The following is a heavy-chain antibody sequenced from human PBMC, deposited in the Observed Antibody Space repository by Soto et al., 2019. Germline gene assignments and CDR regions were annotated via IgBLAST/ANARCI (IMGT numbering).Heavy chain of an antibody. J-gene: IGHJ3*02. D-gene: IGHD6-13*01. CDR3: ATSTWYAFDI. CDR2: ISGSSDFL. CDR1: GFTFINSI. Sequence: PGGSLRLSCAASGFTFINSIINWVRQAPGQGLEWVSSISGSSDFLYYADSVKGRFTISRDTATNSLYLQMNSLRAEDTAVYYCATSTWYAFDIWGQGTMVTVS. V-gene: IGHV3-21*01.